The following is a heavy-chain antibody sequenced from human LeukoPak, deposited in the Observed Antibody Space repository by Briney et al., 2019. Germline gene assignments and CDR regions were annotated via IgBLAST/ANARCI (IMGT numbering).Heavy chain of an antibody. D-gene: IGHD3-22*01. CDR3: ARRVLSITMIVVVLIGFY. V-gene: IGHV3-13*03. CDR2: IGTAGDT. Sequence: GGSLRLSCAACGFTFSSYDTHWVRQATGKGLEWVSAIGTAGDTYYPGSVKGQFTISRENAKNSLYLQMNSLRAGDTAVYYCARRVLSITMIVVVLIGFYWGQGTLVTVSS. J-gene: IGHJ4*02. CDR1: GFTFSSYD.